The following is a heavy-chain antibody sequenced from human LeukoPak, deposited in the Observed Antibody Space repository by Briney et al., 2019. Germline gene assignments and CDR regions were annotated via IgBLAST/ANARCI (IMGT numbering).Heavy chain of an antibody. J-gene: IGHJ4*02. CDR1: GFTFDDYG. D-gene: IGHD4-17*01. CDR3: ARDKKTDDYGDYWPWVVDY. V-gene: IGHV3-20*04. Sequence: GGSLRLSCAASGFTFDDYGMSWVRQAPGKGLEWVSGINWNGGSTGYADSVKGRFTISRDNAKNSLYLQMNSLRAEDTAVYYCARDKKTDDYGDYWPWVVDYWGQGTLVTVSS. CDR2: INWNGGST.